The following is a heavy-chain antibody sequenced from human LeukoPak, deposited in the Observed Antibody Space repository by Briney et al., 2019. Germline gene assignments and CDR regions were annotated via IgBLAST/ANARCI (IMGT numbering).Heavy chain of an antibody. D-gene: IGHD1-26*01. CDR1: GFDFSNSW. J-gene: IGHJ4*02. CDR3: ARDLHPRYYLPDY. Sequence: GGSLRLSCAASGFDFSNSWMNWVRQAPERGLEWVANIKEDGSETYYVDSVRGRFTISRDNAKNSLYLQMNSLRAEDTAVYYCARDLHPRYYLPDYWGQGTLVTVSS. V-gene: IGHV3-7*04. CDR2: IKEDGSET.